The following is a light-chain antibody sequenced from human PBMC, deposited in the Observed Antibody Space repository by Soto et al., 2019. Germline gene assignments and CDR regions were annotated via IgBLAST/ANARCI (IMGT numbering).Light chain of an antibody. CDR2: GAS. CDR3: QQRSNWIT. Sequence: EIVWTQSPGTLSLSPGERATLSCRASQSVSSSYLAWYQQKPGQAPRLLIYGASSRATGIPDRFSGSGSGTDFTLTISRLEPEDFAVYYCQQRSNWITFGQGTRLEIK. V-gene: IGKV3D-20*02. CDR1: QSVSSSY. J-gene: IGKJ5*01.